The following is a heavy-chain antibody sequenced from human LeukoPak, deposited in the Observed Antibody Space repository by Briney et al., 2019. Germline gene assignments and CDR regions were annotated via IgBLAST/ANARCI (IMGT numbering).Heavy chain of an antibody. D-gene: IGHD6-19*01. Sequence: GGSLRLSCAASGFTFSKYWMLWVRQAPGRGVESVSRINTDGTVTTYADSVKGRFTVSRDNADNTMFLQMNSVRDEDTAVYYCATKQWLAPPPDSWGQGTPVTVSS. CDR1: GFTFSKYW. V-gene: IGHV3-74*01. J-gene: IGHJ4*02. CDR3: ATKQWLAPPPDS. CDR2: INTDGTVT.